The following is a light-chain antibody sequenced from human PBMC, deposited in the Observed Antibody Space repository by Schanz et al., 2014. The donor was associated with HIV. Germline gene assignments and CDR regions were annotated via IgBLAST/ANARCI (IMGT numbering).Light chain of an antibody. J-gene: IGLJ1*01. V-gene: IGLV2-14*01. CDR1: SSAGGGYNY. Sequence: QSALTQPASVSGSPGQSITISCTGTSSAGGGYNYVSWYQQHPGKAPKLMIYDVRYRPSGVSNRFSGSKSDKTASLTISGLQVEDEADYYCSSFTSSSTLFGTGTKLTVL. CDR2: DVR. CDR3: SSFTSSSTL.